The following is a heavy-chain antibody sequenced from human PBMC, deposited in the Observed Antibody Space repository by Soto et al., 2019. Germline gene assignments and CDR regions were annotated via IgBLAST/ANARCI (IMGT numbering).Heavy chain of an antibody. CDR1: GFTFSSYG. CDR2: IWYDGSNK. Sequence: QVQLVESGGGVVQPGRSLRLSCAASGFTFSSYGMHWVRQAPGKGLEWVAVIWYDGSNKYYADSVKGRFTISRDNSKNKLYMQMNSMRAEDTAVYYCARALSSSTSCYDLGTWGAGCLNYMDVWGKGTTVTVSS. CDR3: ARALSSSTSCYDLGTWGAGCLNYMDV. D-gene: IGHD2-2*01. J-gene: IGHJ6*03. V-gene: IGHV3-33*01.